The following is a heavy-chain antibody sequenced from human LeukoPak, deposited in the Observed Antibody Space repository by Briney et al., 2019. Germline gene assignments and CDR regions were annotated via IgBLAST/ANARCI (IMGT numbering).Heavy chain of an antibody. CDR3: AGLNDPSGIVGAPIDY. Sequence: GGSLRLSCAASGFTFSSYSMNWVRQAPGKGLEWVSSISSSSSYIYYADSVKGRFTISRDNAKNSLYLQMNSLRAEDTAVYYCAGLNDPSGIVGAPIDYWGQGTLVTVSS. D-gene: IGHD1-26*01. CDR1: GFTFSSYS. CDR2: ISSSSSYI. J-gene: IGHJ4*02. V-gene: IGHV3-21*06.